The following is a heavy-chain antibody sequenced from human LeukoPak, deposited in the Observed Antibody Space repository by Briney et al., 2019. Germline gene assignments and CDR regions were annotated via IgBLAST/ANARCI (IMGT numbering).Heavy chain of an antibody. V-gene: IGHV3-48*01. D-gene: IGHD3-10*02. CDR3: ARENTMLSFFFDY. CDR1: GFTFSSYS. CDR2: ISSSGHTI. Sequence: GGSLRLSCAASGFTFSSYSMNWVRQAPGKGLEWVSYISSSGHTIYYADSVKGRLTISRDNAKSSLYLQMNSLRAEDTAVYYCARENTMLSFFFDYWGQGTLVTVSS. J-gene: IGHJ4*02.